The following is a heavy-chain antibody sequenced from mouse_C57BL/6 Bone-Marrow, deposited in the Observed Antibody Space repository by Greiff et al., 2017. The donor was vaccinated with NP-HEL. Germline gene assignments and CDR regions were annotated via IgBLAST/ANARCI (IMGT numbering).Heavy chain of an antibody. Sequence: EVQGVESGGDLVKPGGSLKLSCAASGFTFSSYGMSWVRQTPDKRLEWVATISSGGSYTYYPDSVKGRFTISRDNAKNTLYLQMSSLKSEDTAMYYCARHRWLLKNYAMDYWGQGTSVTVSS. V-gene: IGHV5-6*01. J-gene: IGHJ4*01. CDR3: ARHRWLLKNYAMDY. CDR2: ISSGGSYT. D-gene: IGHD2-3*01. CDR1: GFTFSSYG.